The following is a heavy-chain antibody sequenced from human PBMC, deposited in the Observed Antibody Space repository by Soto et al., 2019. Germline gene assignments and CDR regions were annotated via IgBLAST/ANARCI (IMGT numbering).Heavy chain of an antibody. CDR3: TSFDSNGYYPQNHY. V-gene: IGHV1-69*01. D-gene: IGHD3-22*01. CDR2: IIPILGTA. Sequence: QVILAQSGAEVKKPGSSVKVSCKVSGGSFSSFSINWVRQAPGQRFEWMGGIIPILGTANFTQKFQDRVPFTADESTATAYMTLSSLTSEDTAFYYCTSFDSNGYYPQNHYWGPGTQVTVSS. CDR1: GGSFSSFS. J-gene: IGHJ4*02.